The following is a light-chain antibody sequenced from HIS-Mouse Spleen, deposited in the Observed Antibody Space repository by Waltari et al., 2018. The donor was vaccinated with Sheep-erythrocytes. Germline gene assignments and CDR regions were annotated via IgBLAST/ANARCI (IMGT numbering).Light chain of an antibody. CDR2: DVS. CDR1: SSDVGGYNY. V-gene: IGLV2-11*01. CDR3: SSYAGSNNWV. J-gene: IGLJ3*02. Sequence: QSALTQPRSVSGSPGQSVTISCTGTSSDVGGYNYVSWYQQYPGKAPKLMIYDVSKRPSVVPDRFSGSKSGNTASLTVSGLQAEDEADYYCSSYAGSNNWVFGGGTKLTVL.